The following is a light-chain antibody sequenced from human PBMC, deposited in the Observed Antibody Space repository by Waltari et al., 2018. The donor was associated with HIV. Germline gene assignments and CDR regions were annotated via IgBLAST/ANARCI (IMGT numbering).Light chain of an antibody. V-gene: IGLV2-8*01. Sequence: QPALTPPPTASGSPGQSVTISCSGTSNDVGTYDLASWYQQHPDKAPRLIIYEVYKRPSGVPDRFSGSKSGNTASLTVSGLQAEDEADYYCTSYAGSDNLMLFGGGTKVTVL. J-gene: IGLJ2*01. CDR3: TSYAGSDNLML. CDR1: SNDVGTYDL. CDR2: EVY.